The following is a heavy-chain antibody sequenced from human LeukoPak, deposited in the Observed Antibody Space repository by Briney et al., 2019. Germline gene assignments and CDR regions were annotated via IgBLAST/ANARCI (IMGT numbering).Heavy chain of an antibody. CDR3: ARTYYYDSSAEFQH. J-gene: IGHJ1*01. CDR1: GGSISSYY. V-gene: IGHV4-59*01. D-gene: IGHD3-22*01. Sequence: PSETLSLTCTASGGSISSYYWSWIRQPPGKGLEWIGYIYYSGSTNYNPSLKSRVTISVDTSKNQFSLKLSSVTAADTAVYYCARTYYYDSSAEFQHWGQGTLVTVSS. CDR2: IYYSGST.